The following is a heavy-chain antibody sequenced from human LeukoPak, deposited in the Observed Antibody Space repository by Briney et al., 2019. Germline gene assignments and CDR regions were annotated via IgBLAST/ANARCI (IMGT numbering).Heavy chain of an antibody. Sequence: GGSLRLSCAASGFTFSSYWMHWVRQAPGKGLEWVSSISSSSSYIYYADSVKGRFTISRDNAKNSLYLQMNSLRAEDTAVYYCAREGYYDILTGDAFDIWGQGTMVTVSS. CDR3: AREGYYDILTGDAFDI. V-gene: IGHV3-21*01. J-gene: IGHJ3*02. D-gene: IGHD3-9*01. CDR2: ISSSSSYI. CDR1: GFTFSSYW.